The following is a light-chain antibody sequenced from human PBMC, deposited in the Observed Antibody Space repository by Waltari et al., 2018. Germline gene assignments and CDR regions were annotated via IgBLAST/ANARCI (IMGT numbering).Light chain of an antibody. J-gene: IGKJ2*01. V-gene: IGKV3-15*01. Sequence: IVMTQSPATLSVSPGERATLSCRASQSVGSDLAWYQQKPGQAPRLLIYAADTRATGVPARFSGSGSGTEFTLTISSLQSEDFAVYYCQQYNNWPPYTFGQGTKLEIK. CDR1: QSVGSD. CDR2: AAD. CDR3: QQYNNWPPYT.